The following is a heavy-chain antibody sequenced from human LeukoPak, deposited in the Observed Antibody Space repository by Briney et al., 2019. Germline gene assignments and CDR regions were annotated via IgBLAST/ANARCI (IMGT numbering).Heavy chain of an antibody. D-gene: IGHD2-2*01. J-gene: IGHJ4*02. CDR3: ARVACKTSCSNGVYLDY. V-gene: IGHV3-30*01. CDR1: GFTFSSYE. Sequence: AGGSLRLSCAASGFTFSSYEMHWVRQAPGKGLEWVALLSYDGSDNYYADSVKGRFTISRDNSKNTLYLQMTSLRAEDTAVYYCARVACKTSCSNGVYLDYWGQGTLVTVSS. CDR2: LSYDGSDN.